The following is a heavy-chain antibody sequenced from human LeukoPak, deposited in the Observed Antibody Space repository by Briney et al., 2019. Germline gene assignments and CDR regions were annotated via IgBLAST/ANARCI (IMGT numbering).Heavy chain of an antibody. CDR2: IRQDGGEK. CDR1: GITFTDYW. Sequence: QPGGPLRLSCAASGITFTDYWMNWVRQAPGEGLGWVASIRQDGGEKSYVDSVKGRFTISRDNTKSSLYLQINSVRAEDTAVYYCARDFFGSGYDPALILHAFDIWGQGTMVTVSS. V-gene: IGHV3-7*01. D-gene: IGHD5-12*01. CDR3: ARDFFGSGYDPALILHAFDI. J-gene: IGHJ3*02.